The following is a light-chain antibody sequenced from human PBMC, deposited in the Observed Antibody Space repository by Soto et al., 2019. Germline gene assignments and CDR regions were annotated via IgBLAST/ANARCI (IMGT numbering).Light chain of an antibody. CDR3: QQLYSYPRT. J-gene: IGKJ4*01. V-gene: IGKV1-9*01. Sequence: IQLTQSPSSLSASVGDRVTITCRASQGISSYLAWYQQKPGKAPKLLISSASTLQSGVPSRFSGSGSGTDFTLTISSLQPEDFATYYCQQLYSYPRTFGGGTKVDI. CDR1: QGISSY. CDR2: SAS.